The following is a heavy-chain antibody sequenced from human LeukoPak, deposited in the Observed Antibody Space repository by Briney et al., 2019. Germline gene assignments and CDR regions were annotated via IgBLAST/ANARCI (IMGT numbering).Heavy chain of an antibody. D-gene: IGHD7-27*01. CDR2: IYPGDFDT. Sequence: GESLRISCKGSGYPFTTYWIGWVRQMPGKGLEWMGIIYPGDFDTRYSPSFQGQVTISVDKSINTAYLQWRSLKASDTAMYYCASWITGDYFDYWGQGTLVTVSS. CDR3: ASWITGDYFDY. V-gene: IGHV5-51*01. CDR1: GYPFTTYW. J-gene: IGHJ4*02.